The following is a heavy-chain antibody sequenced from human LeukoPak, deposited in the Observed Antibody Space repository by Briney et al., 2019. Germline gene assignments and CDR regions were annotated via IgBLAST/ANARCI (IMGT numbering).Heavy chain of an antibody. D-gene: IGHD2-15*01. J-gene: IGHJ6*03. CDR3: ASFYCSGGSCYQYYYYYYMDV. CDR2: INRNRGGT. V-gene: IGHV1-2*02. CDR1: GYTFTGYY. Sequence: ASVKVSCKASGYTFTGYYMHWVRQAPGQGLEWMGWINRNRGGTNYAQKFQGRVTMTRDTSISTAYMELSRLRSDDTAVYYCASFYCSGGSCYQYYYYYYMDVWGKGTTVTISS.